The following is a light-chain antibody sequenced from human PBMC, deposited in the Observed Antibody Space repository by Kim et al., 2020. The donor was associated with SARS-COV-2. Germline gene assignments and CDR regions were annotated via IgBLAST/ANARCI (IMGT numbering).Light chain of an antibody. J-gene: IGKJ2*01. CDR3: QQYHSGYT. Sequence: RSATMRDRVTITGRASQSVNPGLAWYQQKPGKAPKLLIYMTSSLGSGVPSRFSGSGSGTEFTLTISSLQPYDFSTYYCQQYHSGYTFGQGTKLEI. CDR1: QSVNPG. V-gene: IGKV1-5*03. CDR2: MTS.